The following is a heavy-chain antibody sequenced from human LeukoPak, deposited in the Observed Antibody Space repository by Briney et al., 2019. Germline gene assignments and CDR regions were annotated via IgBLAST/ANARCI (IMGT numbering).Heavy chain of an antibody. V-gene: IGHV4-34*01. D-gene: IGHD3-3*01. CDR1: GGSFSGYY. CDR2: INHSGST. Sequence: PSETLSLTCAVYGGSFSGYYWSWIRQPPGKGLEWIGEINHSGSTNYNPSLKSRVTISVDTSKNQFSLKLSSVTAADTAVYYCARGLVLRFLEWLLNYNWFDPWGQGTQVTVSS. CDR3: ARGLVLRFLEWLLNYNWFDP. J-gene: IGHJ5*02.